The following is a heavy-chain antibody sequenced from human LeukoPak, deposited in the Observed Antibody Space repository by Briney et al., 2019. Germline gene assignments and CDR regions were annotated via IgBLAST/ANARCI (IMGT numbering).Heavy chain of an antibody. D-gene: IGHD3-16*01. CDR3: TGGAGWLIDY. V-gene: IGHV4-39*07. J-gene: IGHJ4*02. CDR1: GGSISSSSYY. Sequence: SETLSLTCTVSGGSISSSSYYWGWIRQPPGKGLEWIGSIYYSGSTYYNPSLKSRVTISADTSKNQFSLKLNSLTTADTAVYYCTGGAGWLIDYWGQGILVTVSS. CDR2: IYYSGST.